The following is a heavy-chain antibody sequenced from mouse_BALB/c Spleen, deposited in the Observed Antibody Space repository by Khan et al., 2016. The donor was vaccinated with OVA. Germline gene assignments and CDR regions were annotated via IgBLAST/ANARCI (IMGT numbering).Heavy chain of an antibody. Sequence: EVELVESGGGLVQPGGSRKLSCAASGFTFSSFGMHWVRQALEKGLEWVAYISSGSSTIYYADTVKGRFTISRDNPKNTLFLQMTSLRSEDTAMYYCATYGWWDWGAGTTVTVSS. CDR2: ISSGSSTI. CDR3: ATYGWWD. V-gene: IGHV5-17*02. D-gene: IGHD1-1*01. CDR1: GFTFSSFG. J-gene: IGHJ1*01.